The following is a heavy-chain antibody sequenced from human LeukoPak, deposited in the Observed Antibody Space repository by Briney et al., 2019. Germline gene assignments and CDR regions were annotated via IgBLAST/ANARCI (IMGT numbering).Heavy chain of an antibody. J-gene: IGHJ4*02. D-gene: IGHD6-13*01. CDR2: ISSSGSTI. V-gene: IGHV3-48*03. CDR3: ARDQGSSSWYFASDY. Sequence: GGSLRLSCAASGFTFSSYEMNWVRDAPGKGLEWVSYISSSGSTIYYADSVKGRFTISRDNAKNSLYLQMNSLRAEDTAVYYCARDQGSSSWYFASDYWGQGTLVTVSS. CDR1: GFTFSSYE.